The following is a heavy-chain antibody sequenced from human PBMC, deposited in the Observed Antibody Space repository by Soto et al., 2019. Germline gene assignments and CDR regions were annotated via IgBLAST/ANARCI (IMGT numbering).Heavy chain of an antibody. V-gene: IGHV3-11*01. D-gene: IGHD3-3*01. J-gene: IGHJ6*02. CDR1: GFTFSDYY. CDR3: ARDQNYDFWSGQFYYYGLAV. CDR2: ITNSGSTI. Sequence: QVQLVESGGGLVKPGGSLRLSCAASGFTFSDYYMNWIRQAPGKGLEWVSYITNSGSTIHYADSVKGRFTMSRDNAKNSLYLHMNSLRAEDTAVYYSARDQNYDFWSGQFYYYGLAVWGQGTTVTVSS.